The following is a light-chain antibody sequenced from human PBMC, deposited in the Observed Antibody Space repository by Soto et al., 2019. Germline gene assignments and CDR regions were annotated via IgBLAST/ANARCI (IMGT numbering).Light chain of an antibody. Sequence: LAQSPGTLSLSPGERATLSCRASQSVSSSYLGWYQQKPGQAPRLLIYGASSRATGIPDRFSGSGSGTDFTLTIIRLEPEDFAVYYWQQYGSSPWTFVQGTKVDIK. J-gene: IGKJ1*01. CDR1: QSVSSSY. CDR2: GAS. CDR3: QQYGSSPWT. V-gene: IGKV3-20*01.